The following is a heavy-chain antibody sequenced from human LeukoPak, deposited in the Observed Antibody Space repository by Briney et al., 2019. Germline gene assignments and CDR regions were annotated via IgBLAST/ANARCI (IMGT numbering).Heavy chain of an antibody. D-gene: IGHD6-13*01. Sequence: SGTLSLTCAVYGESFTGYYWSWIRQSPGTGLEWIGEIDHRGNTNYNPSLTSRVTISVDTSKNQFSLKLSSVTAADSAVYYCARVEGSSWSSLGYWGQGTLVTVSS. V-gene: IGHV4-34*01. J-gene: IGHJ4*02. CDR1: GESFTGYY. CDR2: IDHRGNT. CDR3: ARVEGSSWSSLGY.